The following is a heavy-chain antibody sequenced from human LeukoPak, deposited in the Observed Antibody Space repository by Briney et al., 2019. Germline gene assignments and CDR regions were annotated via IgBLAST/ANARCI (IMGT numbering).Heavy chain of an antibody. V-gene: IGHV4-34*01. CDR1: GGSFSGYY. Sequence: PSETLSLACAVYGGSFSGYYWSWIRQPPGKGLEWIGEINHSGSTNYNPSLKSRVTISVDTSKNQFSLKLSSVTAADTAVYYCATSIHWGVADRAGNWFDPWGQGTLVTVSS. J-gene: IGHJ5*02. CDR2: INHSGST. D-gene: IGHD6-19*01. CDR3: ATSIHWGVADRAGNWFDP.